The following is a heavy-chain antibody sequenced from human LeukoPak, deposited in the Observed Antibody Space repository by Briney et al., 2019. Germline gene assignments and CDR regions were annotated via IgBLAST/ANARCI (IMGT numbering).Heavy chain of an antibody. J-gene: IGHJ5*02. D-gene: IGHD3-9*01. CDR3: ARGPTISETGYFAP. V-gene: IGHV4-34*01. CDR2: INHRGDA. Sequence: PSETLSLTCAGYGGSFSSYYWSWIRQSPGKGLEWIAEINHRGDANYNASVKSRVTISVDTSKNQFSLKLTSLTAADTAVYFCARGPTISETGYFAPWARGTRVPVSS. CDR1: GGSFSSYY.